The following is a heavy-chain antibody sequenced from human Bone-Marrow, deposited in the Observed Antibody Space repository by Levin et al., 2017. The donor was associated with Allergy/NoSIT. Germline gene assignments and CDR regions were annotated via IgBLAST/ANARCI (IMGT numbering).Heavy chain of an antibody. CDR1: GFTFSRYA. D-gene: IGHD6-19*01. CDR3: AKDHPSSGWPAFDY. J-gene: IGHJ4*02. CDR2: VNNGGNA. V-gene: IGHV3-23*01. Sequence: GGSLRLSCVGSGFTFSRYAMSWVRQAPGRGLEWVASVNNGGNAYYGDSVKGRFTVSRDNSRNTPDLQMNSLRDHDTAIYYCAKDHPSSGWPAFDYWGQGTRVSVSS.